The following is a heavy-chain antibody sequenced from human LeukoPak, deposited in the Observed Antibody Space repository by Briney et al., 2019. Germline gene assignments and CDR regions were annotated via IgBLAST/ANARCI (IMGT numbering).Heavy chain of an antibody. Sequence: PSETLSLTCTVSGGSIRDYYWSWIRQRPGKGLESIGHIYYTGSTNYNPSLKSRVTISVDTSKNQFSLKVSSVTAADTAVYYCARGMTLPDYRGQGTLVTVSS. V-gene: IGHV4-59*01. J-gene: IGHJ4*02. CDR1: GGSIRDYY. D-gene: IGHD2-8*01. CDR2: IYYTGST. CDR3: ARGMTLPDY.